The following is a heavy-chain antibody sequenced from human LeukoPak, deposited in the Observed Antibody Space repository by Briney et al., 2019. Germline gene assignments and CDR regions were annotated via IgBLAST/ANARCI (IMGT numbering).Heavy chain of an antibody. D-gene: IGHD4-23*01. CDR3: ARKTVVGSYFDY. J-gene: IGHJ4*02. CDR1: GFTFSAYW. CDR2: IKQDGSDK. Sequence: LAGGSLRLSCAASGFTFSAYWMSWVRQAPGKGLEWVVNIKQDGSDKYYVDSVKGRFTISRDNAKNSLYLQMNSLRAEDTAVYYCARKTVVGSYFDYWGQGTPVTVSS. V-gene: IGHV3-7*03.